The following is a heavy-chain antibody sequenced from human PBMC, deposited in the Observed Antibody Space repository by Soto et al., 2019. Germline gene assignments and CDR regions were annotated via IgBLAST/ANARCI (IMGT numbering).Heavy chain of an antibody. Sequence: QVHLEQWGAGLLKPSETLSLTCAVYGGSFSGHYCTWIRQTPGEGLEWIGEINHSGSTNYNPSLTSRVTISVDTSKNQFSLKLSSVTAADTAVYYCARGGTYYDFWSGDYWGQGTLVTVSP. J-gene: IGHJ4*02. CDR1: GGSFSGHY. CDR2: INHSGST. V-gene: IGHV4-34*01. CDR3: ARGGTYYDFWSGDY. D-gene: IGHD3-3*01.